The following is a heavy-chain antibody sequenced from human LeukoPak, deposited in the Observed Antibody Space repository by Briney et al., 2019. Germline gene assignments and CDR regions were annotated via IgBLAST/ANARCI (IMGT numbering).Heavy chain of an antibody. D-gene: IGHD2-2*01. CDR3: ATAGDIVVAPAETSHY. Sequence: PGGSLRLSCAASGFTFSNYAIHGVRQAPGKGLEWVAVISYDGSTKYYADSVKGRFTISRDNSKNTLYLQMNSLRTEDTAVYYSATAGDIVVAPAETSHYWGQGTLVTVSS. J-gene: IGHJ4*02. CDR2: ISYDGSTK. CDR1: GFTFSNYA. V-gene: IGHV3-30-3*01.